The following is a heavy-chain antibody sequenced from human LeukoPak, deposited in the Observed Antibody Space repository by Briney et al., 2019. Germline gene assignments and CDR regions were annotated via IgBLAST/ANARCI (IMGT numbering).Heavy chain of an antibody. J-gene: IGHJ5*02. Sequence: PSETLSLTCTVSGASISSYYWSWIRQPPGKGLEWIGEINHSGSTNYNPSLKSRVTISVDTSKNQFSLKLSSVTAADTAVYYCARGGPRFDPWGQGTLVTVSS. CDR1: GASISSYY. CDR3: ARGGPRFDP. V-gene: IGHV4-34*01. CDR2: INHSGST.